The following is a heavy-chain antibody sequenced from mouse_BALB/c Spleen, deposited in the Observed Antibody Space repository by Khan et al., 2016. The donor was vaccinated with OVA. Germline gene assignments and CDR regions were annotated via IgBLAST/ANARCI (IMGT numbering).Heavy chain of an antibody. CDR1: GFTFSSFV. CDR3: TNGNYGWFAY. V-gene: IGHV5-9-1*01. J-gene: IGHJ3*01. Sequence: EVELVESGGGLVEPGGSLKLSCAASGFTFSSFVMSWVRQTPEKRLEWVATISSAATYTYYPDSEKGRFTISRDNAKNTLYLQMHSRRSEETAIYYCTNGNYGWFAYWGQGTLVTVST. CDR2: ISSAATYT. D-gene: IGHD2-1*01.